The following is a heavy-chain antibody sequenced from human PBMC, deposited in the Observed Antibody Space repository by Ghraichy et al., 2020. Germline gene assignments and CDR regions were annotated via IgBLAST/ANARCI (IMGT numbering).Heavy chain of an antibody. V-gene: IGHV3-23*01. CDR3: AKDNRRGYSGYDIGEDDAFDI. CDR2: ISGSGGST. Sequence: GGSLRLSCAASGFTFSSYAMSWVRQAPGKGLEWVSAISGSGGSTYYADSVKGRFTISRDNSKNTLYLQMNSLRAEDTAVYYCAKDNRRGYSGYDIGEDDAFDIWGQGTMVTVSS. CDR1: GFTFSSYA. J-gene: IGHJ3*02. D-gene: IGHD5-12*01.